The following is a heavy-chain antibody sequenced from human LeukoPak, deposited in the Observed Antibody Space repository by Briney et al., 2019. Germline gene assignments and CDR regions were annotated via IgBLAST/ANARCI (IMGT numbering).Heavy chain of an antibody. Sequence: SETLSLTCAVSGYPISSGYYWGWIRQPPGKGLEWIGSIYHSGSTYYNPSLKSRVTISVDTSKNQFSLKLSSVTAADTAVYYCARAAFGYYDSSGTDYWGQGTLVTVSS. J-gene: IGHJ4*02. CDR3: ARAAFGYYDSSGTDY. V-gene: IGHV4-38-2*01. CDR1: GYPISSGYY. D-gene: IGHD3-22*01. CDR2: IYHSGST.